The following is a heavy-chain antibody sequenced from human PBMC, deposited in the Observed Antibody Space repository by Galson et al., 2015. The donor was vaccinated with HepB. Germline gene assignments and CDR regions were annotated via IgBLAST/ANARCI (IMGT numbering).Heavy chain of an antibody. CDR1: GYTFTSYG. Sequence: SVKVSCKASGYTFTSYGISWVRQAPGQGLEWMGWISAYNGNTNYAQKLQGRVTMTTDTSTSTAYMELRSLRSDDTAVYYCARIVGRGRYYYYGMDVWGQGTTVTVSS. CDR3: ARIVGRGRYYYYGMDV. CDR2: ISAYNGNT. D-gene: IGHD3-10*01. J-gene: IGHJ6*02. V-gene: IGHV1-18*04.